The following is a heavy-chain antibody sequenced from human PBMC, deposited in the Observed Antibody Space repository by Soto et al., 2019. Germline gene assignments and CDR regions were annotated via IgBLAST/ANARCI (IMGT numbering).Heavy chain of an antibody. CDR2: IKSGSDGGTA. V-gene: IGHV3-15*07. CDR3: TTHSYYAYAY. J-gene: IGHJ4*02. CDR1: GFTFTTTW. Sequence: GGSLRLSCAASGFTFTTTWMNWVRQAPGKGLEWVGHIKSGSDGGTADYAAPVKDRFFISRDDSENMVSLQMNSLKTEDTAVYYCTTHSYYAYAYWGQGTLVTVSS. D-gene: IGHD4-4*01.